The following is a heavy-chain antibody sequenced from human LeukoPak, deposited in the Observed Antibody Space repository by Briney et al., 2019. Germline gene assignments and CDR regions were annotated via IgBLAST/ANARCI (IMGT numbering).Heavy chain of an antibody. CDR2: INHSGST. CDR1: GGSFSGYY. Sequence: SETLSLTCAVYGGSFSGYYWSWIRQPPGKGLEWIGEINHSGSTNYNPSLKSRVTISVDRSKNQFSLKLSSVTAADTAVYYCARGGGYCSSTSCYTSWFDPWGQGTLVTVSS. CDR3: ARGGGYCSSTSCYTSWFDP. D-gene: IGHD2-2*02. V-gene: IGHV4-34*01. J-gene: IGHJ5*02.